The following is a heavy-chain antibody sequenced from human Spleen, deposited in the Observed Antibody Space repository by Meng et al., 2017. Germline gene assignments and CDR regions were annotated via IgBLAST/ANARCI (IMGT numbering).Heavy chain of an antibody. J-gene: IGHJ4*02. V-gene: IGHV4-4*02. CDR3: ASNDLGARRGFGY. Sequence: QGQVQQWGAGLLKPSGTLSLTCAVSGGSISSSNWWSWVRQPPGKGLEWIGEIYHSGSTNYNPSLKSRVTISVDKSKNQFSLKLSSVTAADTAVYYCASNDLGARRGFGYWGQGTLVTVSS. D-gene: IGHD1-26*01. CDR1: GGSISSSNW. CDR2: IYHSGST.